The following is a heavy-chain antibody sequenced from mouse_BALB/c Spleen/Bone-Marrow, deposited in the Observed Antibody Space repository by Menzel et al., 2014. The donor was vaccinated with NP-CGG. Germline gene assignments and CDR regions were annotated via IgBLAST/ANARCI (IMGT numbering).Heavy chain of an antibody. Sequence: VQLQQSGAELVRPGALVKLSCKASGFNIKDYYMHWVKQRPEQGLEWIGWIDPENGNTIYDPNFQGKASITPDTSSNTAYLQLGSLTSEDTAVYYCARWDSSGYVGFAYWGQGTLVTVSA. CDR3: ARWDSSGYVGFAY. V-gene: IGHV14-1*02. J-gene: IGHJ3*01. D-gene: IGHD3-2*01. CDR1: GFNIKDYY. CDR2: IDPENGNT.